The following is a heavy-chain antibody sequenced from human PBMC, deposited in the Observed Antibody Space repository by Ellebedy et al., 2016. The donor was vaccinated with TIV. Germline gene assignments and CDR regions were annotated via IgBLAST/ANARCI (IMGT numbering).Heavy chain of an antibody. CDR1: GGTFSSIA. CDR2: IIPIFGPP. V-gene: IGHV1-69*13. Sequence: AASVKVSCKASGGTFSSIATSWVRQAPGEGLEWLGGIIPIFGPPIYAQRIQGRAPITADETTSTAYIELSSLRSEDTAVYYCARGRWSQLERYYYGTDVWGQGTTVTVSS. J-gene: IGHJ6*02. CDR3: ARGRWSQLERYYYGTDV. D-gene: IGHD1-1*01.